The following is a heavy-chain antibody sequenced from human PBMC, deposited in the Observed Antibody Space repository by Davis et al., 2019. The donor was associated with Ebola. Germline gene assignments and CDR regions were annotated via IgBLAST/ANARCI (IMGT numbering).Heavy chain of an antibody. Sequence: SGPTLVKPTQTLTLTCTFSGFSLSTSGMCVSWIRQPPGKALEWLARIDWDDDKYYSTSLKTRLTISKDTSKNQVVLTMTNMDPVDTATYYCQASSWVLTAFDYWGQGTLVTVSS. CDR3: QASSWVLTAFDY. D-gene: IGHD6-13*01. J-gene: IGHJ4*02. V-gene: IGHV2-70*11. CDR2: IDWDDDK. CDR1: GFSLSTSGMC.